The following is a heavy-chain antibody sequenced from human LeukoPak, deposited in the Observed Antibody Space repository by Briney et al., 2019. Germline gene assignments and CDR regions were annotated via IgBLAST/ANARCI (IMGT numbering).Heavy chain of an antibody. Sequence: GGSLRLSCTVSGFTLSSYEMSWLRPAPGKGLEWVSSIDYDGGSGHYADSVKGRFTISSDNSKNTLYLQMNSLRAEDTAMYYCARVVESYHDYWGQGTLVTVSS. CDR2: IDYDGGSG. CDR1: GFTLSSYE. D-gene: IGHD1-26*01. CDR3: ARVVESYHDY. V-gene: IGHV3-NL1*01. J-gene: IGHJ4*02.